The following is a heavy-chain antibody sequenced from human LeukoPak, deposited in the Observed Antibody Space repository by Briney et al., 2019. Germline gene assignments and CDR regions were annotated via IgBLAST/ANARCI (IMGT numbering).Heavy chain of an antibody. V-gene: IGHV1-18*01. CDR3: ARGYSGSYSGWFDP. CDR1: GYTFTSYG. D-gene: IGHD1-26*01. J-gene: IGHJ5*02. CDR2: ISAYNGNT. Sequence: GASVKASCKASGYTFTSYGISWVRQAPGQGLEWMGWISAYNGNTNYAQKLQGRVTMTTDTSTSTAYMELRGLRSDDTAVYYCARGYSGSYSGWFDPWGQGTLVTVSS.